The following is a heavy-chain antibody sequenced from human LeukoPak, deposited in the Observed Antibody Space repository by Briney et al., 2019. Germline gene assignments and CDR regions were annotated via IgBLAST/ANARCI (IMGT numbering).Heavy chain of an antibody. D-gene: IGHD3-16*01. J-gene: IGHJ4*02. CDR1: GGSIRSYY. CDR3: ARGGGGYAFDF. CDR2: IYYSGCT. Sequence: SETLSLTCTVSGGSIRSYYWSWIRQPPGKGVEWIGYIYYSGCTNYSPSLRSRVSISVDTSNNQFSLKLASVTAADTAMYYCARGGGGYAFDFWGQGTLVTVSS. V-gene: IGHV4-59*01.